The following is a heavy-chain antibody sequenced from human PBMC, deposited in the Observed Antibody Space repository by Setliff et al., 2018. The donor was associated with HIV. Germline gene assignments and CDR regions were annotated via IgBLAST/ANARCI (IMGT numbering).Heavy chain of an antibody. J-gene: IGHJ6*02. CDR3: ARVGSIAAQTTLYYYYGMDV. CDR1: GGTFSSYA. Sequence: AASVKVSCKASGGTFSSYAISWVRQAPGQGLEWMGGIIPIFGTANYAQKFQGRVTITADESTSTAYMELSSLRSEDTAVYYCARVGSIAAQTTLYYYYGMDVWGQGTTVTVSS. CDR2: IIPIFGTA. D-gene: IGHD6-6*01. V-gene: IGHV1-69*13.